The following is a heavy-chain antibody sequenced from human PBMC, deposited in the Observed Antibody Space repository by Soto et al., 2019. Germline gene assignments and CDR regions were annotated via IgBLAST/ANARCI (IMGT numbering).Heavy chain of an antibody. J-gene: IGHJ4*02. CDR2: INSAGSAS. D-gene: IGHD5-18*01. Sequence: EVQLVESGGGLVQPGGSLRLSCVGSGFTFSSYWMHWVRQVPGKGPVWVSRINSAGSASSYVDFVKGRFTVSRDNAKNTLYLDMNSLSAEDTAVYYCATGGYSYGWGYWGQGTLVTVSS. V-gene: IGHV3-74*01. CDR1: GFTFSSYW. CDR3: ATGGYSYGWGY.